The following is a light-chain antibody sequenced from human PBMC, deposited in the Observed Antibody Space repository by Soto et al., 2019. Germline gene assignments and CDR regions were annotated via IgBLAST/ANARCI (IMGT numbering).Light chain of an antibody. CDR2: AAS. J-gene: IGKJ1*01. CDR1: QGISTY. CDR3: QQSYSTTWT. V-gene: IGKV1-39*01. Sequence: DIQMTQSPSSLSESAGDRVTITCRASQGISTYLNWYQQKPGKAPKLLIYAASSLQSGVPSRFSGSGSETYFTLTISSLQPEDFATYSCQQSYSTTWTFGQGTKVEIQ.